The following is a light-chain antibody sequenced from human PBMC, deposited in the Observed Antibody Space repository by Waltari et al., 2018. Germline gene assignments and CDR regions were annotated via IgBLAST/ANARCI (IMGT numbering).Light chain of an antibody. J-gene: IGLJ1*01. Sequence: SYELTQPPSVSVSLGQMARITCSGEALPKKDAYWYQQKPGQFPVLVINKDSERPSGIPERFSGSSSGTIVTLTISGVQAEDEADYYCLSADSSGTYVFGTGTKVTVL. V-gene: IGLV3-16*01. CDR3: LSADSSGTYV. CDR2: KDS. CDR1: ALPKKD.